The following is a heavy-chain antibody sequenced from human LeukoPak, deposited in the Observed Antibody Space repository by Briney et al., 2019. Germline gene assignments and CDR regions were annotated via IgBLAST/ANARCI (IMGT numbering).Heavy chain of an antibody. CDR3: ARDAKLRFLEWPRLYYYYGMDV. J-gene: IGHJ6*02. D-gene: IGHD3-3*01. Sequence: SVKVSCKASGGTFSSYAISWVRQAPGQGLEWMGGIIPIFGTANYAQKFQGRVTITADESTSTAYMELSSLRSEDTAVYYCARDAKLRFLEWPRLYYYYGMDVWGQGTTVTVSS. CDR2: IIPIFGTA. V-gene: IGHV1-69*13. CDR1: GGTFSSYA.